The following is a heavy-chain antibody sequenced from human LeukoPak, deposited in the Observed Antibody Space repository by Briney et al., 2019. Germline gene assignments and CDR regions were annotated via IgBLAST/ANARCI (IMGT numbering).Heavy chain of an antibody. D-gene: IGHD6-19*01. J-gene: IGHJ4*02. CDR3: ATEPSIAVAGTDDY. V-gene: IGHV1-2*02. CDR1: GYKFTGYY. CDR2: INPNSGGT. Sequence: ASVKVSCKASGYKFTGYYMHWVRQAPGQGLEWMGWINPNSGGTNYAQKFQGRVTMTRDTSISTAYMELSRLRSDDTAVYYCATEPSIAVAGTDDYWGQGTLVTVSS.